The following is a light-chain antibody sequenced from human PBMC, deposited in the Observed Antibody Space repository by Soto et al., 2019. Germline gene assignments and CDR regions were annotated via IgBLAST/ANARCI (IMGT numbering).Light chain of an antibody. J-gene: IGKJ2*01. V-gene: IGKV1-9*01. CDR1: QGISTY. CDR2: GAS. Sequence: DIQLTQSPSFLSASVGDRVTITCRASQGISTYLAWYLQRPGKAPKLLIYGASTLQSGVPSRISGSGSGTEFTLTISSLQPEDFGIYYCQQLNSDWYAFGQGTKLEIK. CDR3: QQLNSDWYA.